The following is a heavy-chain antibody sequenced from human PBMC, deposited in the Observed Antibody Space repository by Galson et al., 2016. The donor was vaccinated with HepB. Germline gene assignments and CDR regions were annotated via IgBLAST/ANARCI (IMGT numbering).Heavy chain of an antibody. V-gene: IGHV3-9*01. D-gene: IGHD5-18*01. CDR3: AKDSHSTQVSIDY. CDR1: GFTFDDFA. J-gene: IGHJ4*02. CDR2: LSWNSYSI. Sequence: SLRLSCAASGFTFDDFAMHWVRLAPGKGLEWVSGLSWNSYSIGYADSVKGRFTISRDNAKNSLYLQMNSLRAEDTALYYCAKDSHSTQVSIDYWGQGTLLTVSS.